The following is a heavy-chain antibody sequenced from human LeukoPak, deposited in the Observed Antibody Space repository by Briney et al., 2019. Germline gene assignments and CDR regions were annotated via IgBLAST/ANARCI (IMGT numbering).Heavy chain of an antibody. CDR3: ARAEVTAGKKYFDL. D-gene: IGHD6-19*01. V-gene: IGHV1-69*01. CDR2: IIPIFGTA. J-gene: IGHJ2*01. CDR1: GGTFSSYA. Sequence: SVKVSCKASGGTFSSYAISWVRQAPGQGLEWMGGIIPIFGTANYAQKFQGRVTITADESTSTAYMELSSLGSEDTAVYFCARAEVTAGKKYFDLWGRGTLVTVSS.